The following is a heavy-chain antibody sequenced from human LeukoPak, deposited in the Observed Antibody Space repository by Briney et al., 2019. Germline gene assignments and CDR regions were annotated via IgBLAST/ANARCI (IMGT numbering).Heavy chain of an antibody. CDR3: AREGVHCSGRSCLKAY. CDR2: KKKDGSEK. CDR1: GFTFSTYW. Sequence: GGSLRLSCAASGFTFSTYWMSWVRQAPGKGLEWVANKKKDGSEKYYMDSVKGRFNISRDNAENSLYLQMNSLRAEDTAVYYCAREGVHCSGRSCLKAYWGQGTQVTVSS. D-gene: IGHD2-15*01. J-gene: IGHJ4*02. V-gene: IGHV3-7*03.